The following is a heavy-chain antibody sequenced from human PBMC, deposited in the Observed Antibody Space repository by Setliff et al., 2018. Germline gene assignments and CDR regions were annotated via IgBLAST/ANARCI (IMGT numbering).Heavy chain of an antibody. Sequence: ASVKVSCKTSGFSFSTFGFSWVRQAPGQGLEWMGWISPYSGESNYAQKFQDRLTVTADTSTKTTYMELNSLKADDTAVYYCALAYCRSTTCHPLYYWGQGTLVTVSS. J-gene: IGHJ4*02. CDR2: ISPYSGES. CDR1: GFSFSTFG. V-gene: IGHV1-18*01. D-gene: IGHD2-2*01. CDR3: ALAYCRSTTCHPLYY.